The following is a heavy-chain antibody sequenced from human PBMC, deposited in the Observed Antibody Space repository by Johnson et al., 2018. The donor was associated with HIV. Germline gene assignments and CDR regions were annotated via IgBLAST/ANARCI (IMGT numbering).Heavy chain of an antibody. CDR2: ISYDGSNK. D-gene: IGHD5-24*01. CDR3: TKEIGGDGKLDAFDI. J-gene: IGHJ3*02. Sequence: QVQLVESGGGVVQPGRSLRLSCAASGFTFSSYAMHWVRQAPGKGLEWVAVISYDGSNKYYDDSVKGRITISRDNSKNKLYQQMNSLRAEDTAVYYCTKEIGGDGKLDAFDIWGQGTMVTVSS. CDR1: GFTFSSYA. V-gene: IGHV3-30-3*01.